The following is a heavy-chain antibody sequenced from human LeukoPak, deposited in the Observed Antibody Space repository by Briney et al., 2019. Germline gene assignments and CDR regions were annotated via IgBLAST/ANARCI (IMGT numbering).Heavy chain of an antibody. CDR1: GFTFSSYS. Sequence: GGSLRLSCAASGFTFSSYSMNWVRQAPGKGLEWVSSISSSSSYIYYADSVKGRFTISRDNAKNSLYLQMNSLRAEDTAVYYCARSRMRQADAFDIWGQGTMVTVSS. CDR3: ARSRMRQADAFDI. CDR2: ISSSSSYI. J-gene: IGHJ3*02. V-gene: IGHV3-21*01.